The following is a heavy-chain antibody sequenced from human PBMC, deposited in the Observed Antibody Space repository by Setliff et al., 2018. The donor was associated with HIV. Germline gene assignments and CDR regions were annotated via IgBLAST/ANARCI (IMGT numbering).Heavy chain of an antibody. CDR2: IRYDGSYK. D-gene: IGHD3-22*01. J-gene: IGHJ4*02. Sequence: GSLRLSCAASGFTFSYYGMHWVRQAPGKGLEWVTSIRYDGSYKYCADAVRGRCTISRDNSKNTLYLQMNSLRVEDTAVYYRARETMYDXRGYPSPYFDYWGQGTPVTV. CDR3: ARETMYDXRGYPSPYFDY. CDR1: GFTFSYYG. V-gene: IGHV3-30*02.